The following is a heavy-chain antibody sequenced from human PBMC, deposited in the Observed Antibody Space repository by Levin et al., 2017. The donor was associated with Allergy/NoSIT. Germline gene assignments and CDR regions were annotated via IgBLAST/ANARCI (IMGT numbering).Heavy chain of an antibody. CDR3: ARALAYYGSSGNTQGHTFDI. V-gene: IGHV3-72*01. Sequence: GGSLRLSCAASGFTFSDHYMDWVRQAPGKGLEWVGRTRNKANSYTTEYAASVKGRFTISRDDSKNSLYLQMNSLKTEDTAMYYCARALAYYGSSGNTQGHTFDIWGQGTMVTVSS. J-gene: IGHJ3*02. CDR1: GFTFSDHY. D-gene: IGHD3-22*01. CDR2: TRNKANSYTT.